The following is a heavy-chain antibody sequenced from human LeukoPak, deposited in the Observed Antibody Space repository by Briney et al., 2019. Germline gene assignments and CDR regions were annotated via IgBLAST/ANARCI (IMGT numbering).Heavy chain of an antibody. CDR3: AIYRSGGAYYYDSSGYSL. V-gene: IGHV3-11*01. CDR2: ISGSGDIK. D-gene: IGHD3-22*01. J-gene: IGHJ4*02. CDR1: GFTFSDNY. Sequence: PGGYLRLSCVASGFTFSDNYMSWVRQAPGEGVEWVSYISGSGDIKYYADSVRGGFTISRDKAKKSLCLKMSSLTAEDTAVYYCAIYRSGGAYYYDSSGYSLWGQETLVTVSS.